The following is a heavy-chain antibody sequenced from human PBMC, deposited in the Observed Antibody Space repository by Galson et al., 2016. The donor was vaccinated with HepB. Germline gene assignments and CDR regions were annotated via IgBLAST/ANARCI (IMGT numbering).Heavy chain of an antibody. CDR2: ISANNGHT. CDR3: ATAGYKWNDVLGR. V-gene: IGHV1-18*01. CDR1: GYSFTSFG. D-gene: IGHD1-20*01. Sequence: SVKVSCKASGYSFTSFGISWVRQAPGQGLKWMGWISANNGHTNYEQMFQDRVTITTDTSTSTAYMELRSLRSDDTAIYYCATAGYKWNDVLGRWGQGTLVIVSS. J-gene: IGHJ4*02.